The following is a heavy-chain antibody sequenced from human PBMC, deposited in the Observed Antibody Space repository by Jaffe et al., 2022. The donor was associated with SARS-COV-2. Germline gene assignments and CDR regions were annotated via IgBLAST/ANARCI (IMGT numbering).Heavy chain of an antibody. CDR2: ISRSGST. Sequence: QVQLQQWGAGLLKPSETLSLTCAVSGGSFSGYYWSWIRQPPGRGLEWIGEISRSGSTNYNPSLKSRVTMSVDTSKNQFSLKVSSLTAADTAVYYCVRDLSSRGYYGSLIPGWFDPWGQGTLVTVSS. J-gene: IGHJ5*02. V-gene: IGHV4-34*01. CDR3: VRDLSSRGYYGSLIPGWFDP. D-gene: IGHD3-10*01. CDR1: GGSFSGYY.